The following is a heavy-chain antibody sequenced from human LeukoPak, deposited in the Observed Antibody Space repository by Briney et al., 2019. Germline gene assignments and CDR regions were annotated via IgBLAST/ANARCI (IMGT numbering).Heavy chain of an antibody. J-gene: IGHJ4*02. CDR2: MNSDGSST. D-gene: IGHD6-13*01. V-gene: IGHV3-74*01. CDR3: ARGESSSWYD. CDR1: GFTFSTYR. Sequence: GGSLRLSCVGTGFTFSTYRRNWVRQAPGKGLEWVSGMNSDGSSTVYADSVKGRFTISRDNAKNTLYLQMNSLRAEDTAVYYCARGESSSWYDWGQGTLVTVSS.